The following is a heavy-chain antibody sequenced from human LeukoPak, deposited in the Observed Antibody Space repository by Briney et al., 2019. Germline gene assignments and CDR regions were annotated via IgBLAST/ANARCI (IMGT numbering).Heavy chain of an antibody. CDR1: GYTFTSYD. Sequence: ASVKVSCKASGYTFTSYDINWVRQATGQGLEWMGWMNPNSGHTGYAQKFQGRVTMTRNTSISTAYMELRSLRSEDTAVYYCARDYGDYGYYDYGMDVWGQGTTVTVSS. CDR3: ARDYGDYGYYDYGMDV. CDR2: MNPNSGHT. J-gene: IGHJ6*02. D-gene: IGHD4-17*01. V-gene: IGHV1-8*01.